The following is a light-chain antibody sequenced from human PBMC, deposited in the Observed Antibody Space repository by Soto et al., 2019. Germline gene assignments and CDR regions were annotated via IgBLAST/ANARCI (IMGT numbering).Light chain of an antibody. CDR3: QHYDSSPT. J-gene: IGKJ2*01. CDR2: GAS. CDR1: QSVSSNY. Sequence: EIVLTQSPGTLSLSPGEGATLSCRASQSVSSNYLAWYQXXXXQAPRLLIYGASSRAAGIPGKFSGSGSGTDFTLTISRLEPEDFAVYFCQHYDSSPTFGLGTKLEIK. V-gene: IGKV3-20*01.